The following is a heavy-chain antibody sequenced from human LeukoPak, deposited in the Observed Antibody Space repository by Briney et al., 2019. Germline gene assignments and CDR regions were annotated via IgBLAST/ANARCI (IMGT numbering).Heavy chain of an antibody. CDR1: GYTFTSYG. J-gene: IGHJ6*02. D-gene: IGHD3-9*01. V-gene: IGHV1-18*01. CDR2: IGAYNGNT. CDR3: ARYILTDYYYYGMDV. Sequence: GASVKVSCKASGYTFTSYGISWVRQAPGQGLEWMGWIGAYNGNTNYAQKFQGRVTMTRDTSISTAYMELSRLRSDDTAVYYCARYILTDYYYYGMDVWGQGTTVTVSS.